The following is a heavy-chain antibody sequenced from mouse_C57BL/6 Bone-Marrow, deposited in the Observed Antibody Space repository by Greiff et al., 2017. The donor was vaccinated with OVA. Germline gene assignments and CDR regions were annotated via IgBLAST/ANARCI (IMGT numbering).Heavy chain of an antibody. CDR1: GYTFTSYW. CDR3: AILGLLRYFDV. Sequence: QVQLQQPGAELVKPGASVKVSCKASGYTFTSYWMHWVKQRPGQGLEWIGRIHPSDSATNYNQKFKGKATLTVDKSSSTAYMQLSSLTSEDAAVYYCAILGLLRYFDVWGTGTTVTVSS. CDR2: IHPSDSAT. D-gene: IGHD2-3*01. V-gene: IGHV1-74*01. J-gene: IGHJ1*03.